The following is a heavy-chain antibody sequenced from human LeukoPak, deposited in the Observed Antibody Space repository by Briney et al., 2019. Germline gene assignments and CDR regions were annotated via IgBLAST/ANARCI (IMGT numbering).Heavy chain of an antibody. D-gene: IGHD6-19*01. CDR3: ARSPYASGWYAGAFDI. CDR1: GFTFSSYA. CDR2: IKRDGSEK. Sequence: GGSLRLSCAASGFTFSSYAMSWVRQAPGKGLEWVANIKRDGSEKYYVDYVKGRFTVSRDNAKNSLYLQMNSLRAEDTAVYYCARSPYASGWYAGAFDIWGQGTMVTVSS. J-gene: IGHJ3*02. V-gene: IGHV3-7*01.